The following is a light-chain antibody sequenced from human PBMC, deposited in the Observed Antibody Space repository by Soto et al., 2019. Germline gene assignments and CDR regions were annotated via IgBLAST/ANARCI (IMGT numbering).Light chain of an antibody. CDR3: QRYNSYSEA. CDR2: KAS. Sequence: DIQMTQSPSTLSGSVGDRVTITCRASQTISSWLAWYQQKPGKAPKLLIYKASTLKSGVPSRFSGSGSGTEFTLTISSLQPDDFATYYFQRYNSYSEAFGQGTKVDIK. V-gene: IGKV1-5*03. CDR1: QTISSW. J-gene: IGKJ1*01.